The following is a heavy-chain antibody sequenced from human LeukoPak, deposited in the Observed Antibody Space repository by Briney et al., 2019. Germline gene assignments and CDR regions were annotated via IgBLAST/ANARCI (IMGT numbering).Heavy chain of an antibody. CDR2: ISYDGSNK. D-gene: IGHD1-26*01. CDR3: GRDLGGRSGY. J-gene: IGHJ4*02. CDR1: GFTFSSYG. V-gene: IGHV3-30*03. Sequence: PGGSLRLSCAASGFTFSSYGVHWVRQAPGKGLEWVAVISYDGSNKYYADSVKGRFTISRDNSKNTLYLQMNSLRAEDTAVYYCGRDLGGRSGYWGQGTLVTVSS.